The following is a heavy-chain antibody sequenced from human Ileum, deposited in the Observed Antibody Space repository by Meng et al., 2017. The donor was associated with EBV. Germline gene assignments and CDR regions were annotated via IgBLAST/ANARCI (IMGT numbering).Heavy chain of an antibody. V-gene: IGHV4-4*02. CDR1: GGSISSSNW. CDR2: IYHSGST. J-gene: IGHJ4*02. D-gene: IGHD6-19*01. CDR3: ARVGQWLPIDY. Sequence: VQVAWPGPGLVKPSGPCYLPCAVSGGSISSSNWWSWVRQPPGKGLEWIGEIYHSGSTNYNPSLKSRVTISVDKSKNQFSLNLSSVTAADTAVYYCARVGQWLPIDYWGQGTLVTVSS.